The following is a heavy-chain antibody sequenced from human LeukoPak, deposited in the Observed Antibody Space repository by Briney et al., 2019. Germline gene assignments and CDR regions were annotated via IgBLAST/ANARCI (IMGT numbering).Heavy chain of an antibody. J-gene: IGHJ4*02. CDR2: INHSGST. CDR1: GGSFSGYY. D-gene: IGHD3-16*02. Sequence: SETLSLTCAVYGGSFSGYYWSWIRQPPGKGLEWIGEINHSGSTNYNPSLKSRVTISVGTSKNQFSLKLSSVTAADTAVYYCARGVYDYVWGSYRYTVPYFDYWGQGTLVTVSS. V-gene: IGHV4-34*01. CDR3: ARGVYDYVWGSYRYTVPYFDY.